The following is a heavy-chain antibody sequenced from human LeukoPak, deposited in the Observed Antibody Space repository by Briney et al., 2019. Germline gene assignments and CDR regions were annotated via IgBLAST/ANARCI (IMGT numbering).Heavy chain of an antibody. CDR1: GFTFSSYA. CDR3: ARDRDGSGSWESNFDY. V-gene: IGHV3-23*01. CDR2: ISGSGGST. Sequence: GGSLRLSCAASGFTFSSYAMTWVRQAPGKGLEWVSGISGSGGSTYYADSVKGRFTISRDNSKNTLYLQMNSLRAEDTALYYCARDRDGSGSWESNFDYWGQGTLVTVSS. J-gene: IGHJ4*02. D-gene: IGHD3-10*01.